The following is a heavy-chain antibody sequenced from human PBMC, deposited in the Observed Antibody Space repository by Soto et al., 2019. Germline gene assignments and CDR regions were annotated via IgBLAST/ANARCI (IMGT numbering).Heavy chain of an antibody. CDR2: INPSGGST. D-gene: IGHD3-9*01. J-gene: IGHJ5*02. Sequence: ASVKVSCKASGYTFTSYYMHWVRQAPGQGLEWMGIINPSGGSTSYAQKFQGRVTMTRDTSTSTVYMELSSLRSEDTAVYYCAREFSYFDWLLIEIHNWLDPWGQGTLVTVSS. CDR1: GYTFTSYY. CDR3: AREFSYFDWLLIEIHNWLDP. V-gene: IGHV1-46*03.